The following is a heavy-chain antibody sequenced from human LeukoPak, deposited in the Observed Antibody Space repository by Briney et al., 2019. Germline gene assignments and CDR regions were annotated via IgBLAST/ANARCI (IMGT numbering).Heavy chain of an antibody. J-gene: IGHJ5*02. Sequence: PGGSLRLSCAASGFIFSTYSMNWVRQAPGKGLEWVSYISSSSNTIYYADSVKGRFTISRDNAKNSLYLQMNSLRAEDTAVYYCARDRVGDYYGSGSPNWFDPWGQGTLVTVSS. V-gene: IGHV3-48*01. CDR1: GFIFSTYS. CDR3: ARDRVGDYYGSGSPNWFDP. D-gene: IGHD3-10*01. CDR2: ISSSSNTI.